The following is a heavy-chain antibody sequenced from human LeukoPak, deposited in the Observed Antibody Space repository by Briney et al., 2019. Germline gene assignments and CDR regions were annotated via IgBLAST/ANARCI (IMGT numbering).Heavy chain of an antibody. Sequence: GGSLRLSCAASGFTFRSNAMTWVRQAPGKGLEWVSSISGSGGNTYYADSVKGRFTISRDNSKNTLYLQMNSLRAEDTAVYYCAKDSGDYDSSGYYFGAYWGQGTLVTVSS. D-gene: IGHD3-22*01. V-gene: IGHV3-23*01. J-gene: IGHJ4*02. CDR1: GFTFRSNA. CDR2: ISGSGGNT. CDR3: AKDSGDYDSSGYYFGAY.